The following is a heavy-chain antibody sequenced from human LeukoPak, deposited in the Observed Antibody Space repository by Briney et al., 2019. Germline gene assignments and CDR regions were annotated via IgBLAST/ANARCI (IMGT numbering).Heavy chain of an antibody. J-gene: IGHJ6*02. Sequence: SETLSLTGAVYGGSFSGYYWSWIRQPPGKGREWIGEINHSGSTNYNPSLKSRVTISVDTSKNQFSLKLSSVTAAATAVYYCARWGALYYSGMDVWGQGTTVTVSS. CDR2: INHSGST. D-gene: IGHD3-16*01. V-gene: IGHV4-34*01. CDR3: ARWGALYYSGMDV. CDR1: GGSFSGYY.